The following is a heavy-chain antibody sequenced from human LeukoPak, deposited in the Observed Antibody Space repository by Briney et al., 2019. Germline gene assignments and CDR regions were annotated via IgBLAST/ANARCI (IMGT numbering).Heavy chain of an antibody. CDR3: ARSPITMIVVAPGAFDI. J-gene: IGHJ3*02. CDR2: INPSGGST. CDR1: GYTFTSYY. V-gene: IGHV1-46*01. D-gene: IGHD3-22*01. Sequence: ASVKVSCKASGYTFTSYYMHWVRQAPGQGPEWMGIINPSGGSTSYAQKFQGRVTMTRDTSTSTVYMELSSLRSEDTAVYYCARSPITMIVVAPGAFDIWDQGTMVTVSS.